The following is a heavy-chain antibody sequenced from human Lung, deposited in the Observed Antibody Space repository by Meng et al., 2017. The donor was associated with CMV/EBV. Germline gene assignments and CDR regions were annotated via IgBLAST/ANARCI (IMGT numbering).Heavy chain of an antibody. D-gene: IGHD3-3*01. Sequence: SXTXSLXCTVSGGSISSYYWSWIRQPPGKGLEWIGYIYYSGSTNYNPSLKSRVTISVDTSKNQFSLKLSSVTAADTAVYYCARGGYYDFWSGYSYYYYYGMEVGXQGNXVTVSS. CDR1: GGSISSYY. J-gene: IGHJ6*02. V-gene: IGHV4-59*01. CDR3: ARGGYYDFWSGYSYYYYYGMEV. CDR2: IYYSGST.